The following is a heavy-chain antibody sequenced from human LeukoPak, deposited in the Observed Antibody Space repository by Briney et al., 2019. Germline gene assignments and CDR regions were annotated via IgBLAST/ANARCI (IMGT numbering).Heavy chain of an antibody. CDR2: INPNSGGT. V-gene: IGHV1-2*06. CDR3: ARPAYGSGSYSDY. CDR1: GYTFTGYY. J-gene: IGHJ4*02. D-gene: IGHD3-10*01. Sequence: ASVKVSCKASGYTFTGYYMHWVRQAPGQGLEWMGRINPNSGGTNYAQKFQGRVTMTRDTSISTAYMELSRLRSDDTAVYYCARPAYGSGSYSDYWGQGTLVTVSS.